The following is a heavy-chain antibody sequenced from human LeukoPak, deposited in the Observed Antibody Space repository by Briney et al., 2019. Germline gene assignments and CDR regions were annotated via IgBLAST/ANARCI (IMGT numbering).Heavy chain of an antibody. V-gene: IGHV1-69*05. CDR2: IIPIFGTA. CDR3: ARDADGQYARSSGFDFDF. CDR1: GGTFSSYA. J-gene: IGHJ4*02. Sequence: GASVKVSCKASGGTFSSYAISWVRQAPGQGLEWMGRIIPIFGTANYAQKFQGRVTITTDESTSTAYMELSSLRSEDTAVYYCARDADGQYARSSGFDFDFWGQGTLVTVSS. D-gene: IGHD3-22*01.